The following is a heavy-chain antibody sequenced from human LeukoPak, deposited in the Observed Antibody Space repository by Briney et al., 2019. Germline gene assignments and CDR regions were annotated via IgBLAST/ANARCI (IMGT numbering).Heavy chain of an antibody. Sequence: SQTLSLTCTVSGVSISSGDYYWRWIRQPPGKGLEWIGYIYYSGSTYYNPSLKSRVTISVDTSKNQFSLKLSSVTAADTAVYYCAREDEAAAGSYFDYWGQGTLVTVSS. V-gene: IGHV4-30-4*01. J-gene: IGHJ4*02. CDR1: GVSISSGDYY. CDR3: AREDEAAAGSYFDY. CDR2: IYYSGST. D-gene: IGHD6-13*01.